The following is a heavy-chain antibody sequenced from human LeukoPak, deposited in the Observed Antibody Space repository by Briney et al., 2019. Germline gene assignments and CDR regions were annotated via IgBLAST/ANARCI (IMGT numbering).Heavy chain of an antibody. J-gene: IGHJ4*02. CDR2: ISYDGSNK. D-gene: IGHD4-17*01. Sequence: GGSLRPSCAPSGFASRAEAMTRVAQAPGKGLEWVAVISYDGSNKHYADPVKGRFTITRDNSKTTLYLQMNRLSAEDARVYYCARENYGEYYFDYWAQGTLVTVSS. CDR1: GFASRAEA. V-gene: IGHV3-30-3*01. CDR3: ARENYGEYYFDY.